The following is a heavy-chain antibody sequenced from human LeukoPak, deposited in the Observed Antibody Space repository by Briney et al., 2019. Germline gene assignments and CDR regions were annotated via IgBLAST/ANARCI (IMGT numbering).Heavy chain of an antibody. CDR3: ARDDWDYYYYYMDV. D-gene: IGHD2-21*01. CDR1: GFTFSSYN. CDR2: ISSSGSPI. J-gene: IGHJ6*03. Sequence: GGSLRLSCAASGFTFSSYNMNWIRQAPGKGLEWVSYISSSGSPIYYADSVKGRFTVSRDNAKNSLYLQMNSLRAEDTAVYYCARDDWDYYYYYMDVWGKGTTVTVSS. V-gene: IGHV3-48*03.